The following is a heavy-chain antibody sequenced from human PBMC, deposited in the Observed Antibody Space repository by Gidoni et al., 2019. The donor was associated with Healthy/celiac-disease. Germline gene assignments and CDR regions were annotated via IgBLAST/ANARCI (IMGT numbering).Heavy chain of an antibody. CDR3: AKDPYYYDSSGYIPWFDY. V-gene: IGHV3-23*01. D-gene: IGHD3-22*01. J-gene: IGHJ4*02. Sequence: EVQLLESGGGLVQPGGSLRLSCAASGFTFSSYAMSWVRQAPGQGLEWVSAISGSGGSTYYADSVKGRFTISRDNSKNTLYLQMNSLRAEDTAVYYCAKDPYYYDSSGYIPWFDYWGQGTLVTVSS. CDR2: ISGSGGST. CDR1: GFTFSSYA.